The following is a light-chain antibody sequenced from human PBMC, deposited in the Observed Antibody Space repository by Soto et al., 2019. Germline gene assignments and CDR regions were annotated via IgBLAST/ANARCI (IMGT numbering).Light chain of an antibody. Sequence: EIVLTQSPATLSLSPGERGSLSCRARQSVGSSLAWYQQKPGQAPRLLIYDASNRATGIPARFSGSGSGTGFTLTISSLEPEDFAVYYCQQRSNGPRTFGQGTKVEIK. CDR2: DAS. CDR1: QSVGSS. J-gene: IGKJ1*01. CDR3: QQRSNGPRT. V-gene: IGKV3-11*01.